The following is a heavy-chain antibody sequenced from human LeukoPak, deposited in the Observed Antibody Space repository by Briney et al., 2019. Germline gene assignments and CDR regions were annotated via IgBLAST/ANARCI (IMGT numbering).Heavy chain of an antibody. CDR3: ARPPGSGYDSHHDN. CDR2: IWYDGSDK. J-gene: IGHJ4*02. CDR1: GFTFSNYG. D-gene: IGHD5-12*01. V-gene: IGHV3-33*01. Sequence: GGSLRLSCAAAGFTFSNYGMHWVRQAPGKGLEWVALIWYDGSDKYYGDSVKGRFTISRDNSKNTVYLQMNSLRDDDTAVYFCARPPGSGYDSHHDNWGQGTLVTVSS.